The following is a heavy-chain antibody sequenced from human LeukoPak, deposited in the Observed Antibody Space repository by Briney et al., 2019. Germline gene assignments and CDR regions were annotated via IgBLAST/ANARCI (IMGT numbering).Heavy chain of an antibody. Sequence: SETLSLTCTVSGDSISSYYWNWLRQPPGKGLEWIGYIYYSGSTNYNPSLKSRFTISVDTSKNQFSLKLTSVTAADTAVYYCARQHIYSYYGMDVWGQGTTVTVSS. V-gene: IGHV4-59*08. CDR2: IYYSGST. J-gene: IGHJ6*02. CDR3: ARQHIYSYYGMDV. CDR1: GDSISSYY.